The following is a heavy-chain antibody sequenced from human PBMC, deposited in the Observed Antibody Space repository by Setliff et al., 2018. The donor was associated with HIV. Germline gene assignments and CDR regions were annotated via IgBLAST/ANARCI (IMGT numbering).Heavy chain of an antibody. J-gene: IGHJ6*03. CDR2: VDYSGDS. V-gene: IGHV4-59*11. CDR3: ARVKGFWSDHIGTYDYHYYMDV. CDR1: GATIHYHF. D-gene: IGHD3-3*01. Sequence: SETLSLTCSISGATIHYHFWSWIRQPPGKGLEWIGYVDYSGDSEYNPSLQSRATISRDPSKSQVSLTLNSVTAADTAVYYCARVKGFWSDHIGTYDYHYYMDVWGKGTTVTVSS.